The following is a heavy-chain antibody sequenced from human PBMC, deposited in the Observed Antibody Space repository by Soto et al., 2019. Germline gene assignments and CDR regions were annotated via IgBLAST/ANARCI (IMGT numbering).Heavy chain of an antibody. V-gene: IGHV1-3*01. J-gene: IGHJ5*02. CDR1: GYTFTSYA. CDR2: INGGNGNT. Sequence: QVQLVQSGAEVQKPGASVKVSCKAPGYTFTSYAMHWVRQAPGQRLEWTGWINGGNGNTKYSQNFQGRVTITRDTSASPAYMELSKQRSEDTAVDYCARGPGGCSSAGCYDLRPASYLWFAPWGQGTLITVSS. CDR3: ARGPGGCSSAGCYDLRPASYLWFAP. D-gene: IGHD2-2*01.